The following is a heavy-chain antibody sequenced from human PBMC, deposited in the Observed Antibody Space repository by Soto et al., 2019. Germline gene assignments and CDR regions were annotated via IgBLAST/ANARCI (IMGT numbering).Heavy chain of an antibody. CDR1: GYPFGGYA. J-gene: IGHJ4*02. V-gene: IGHV1-18*01. CDR3: ARPSTSYGDYGWSLAY. Sequence: QVQLVQSGAEVKKPGASVKVSCKASGYPFGGYAIGWVRQAPGQGHEWMGWVSAHTGDSGYAQRFQGRVTLTTDTSTSTAYMELRGLRSDDTAVYYCARPSTSYGDYGWSLAYWGQGTLVTVSS. D-gene: IGHD4-17*01. CDR2: VSAHTGDS.